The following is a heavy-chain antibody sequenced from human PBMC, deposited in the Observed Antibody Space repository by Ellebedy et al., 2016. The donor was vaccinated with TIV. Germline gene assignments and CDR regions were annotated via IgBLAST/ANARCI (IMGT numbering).Heavy chain of an antibody. Sequence: MPSETLSLTCTVSGDSISGSSYYWGWIRQPPGKGREWIGSIHYSGNTYYYTSLKNRVPISVDPSTNHFSLKLTSVTAAPTAVYYCARHVISSGTQRRAFEIWGQGTMVTVSS. D-gene: IGHD6-19*01. CDR2: IHYSGNT. CDR1: GDSISGSSYY. V-gene: IGHV4-39*01. CDR3: ARHVISSGTQRRAFEI. J-gene: IGHJ3*02.